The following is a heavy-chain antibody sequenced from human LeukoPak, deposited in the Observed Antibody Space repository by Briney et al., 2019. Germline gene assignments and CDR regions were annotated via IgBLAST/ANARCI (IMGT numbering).Heavy chain of an antibody. CDR2: IYYSGST. CDR1: GGSISSSSYS. V-gene: IGHV4-39*01. CDR3: AAPYYDFWSGYIPPYYYYGMDV. Sequence: PSETLSLTCTVSGGSISSSSYSWGWIRQPPGKGLEWIGSIYYSGSTYYNPSLKSRVTISVDTSKNQFSLKLSSVTAADTAVYYCAAPYYDFWSGYIPPYYYYGMDVWGQGTTVTVSS. J-gene: IGHJ6*02. D-gene: IGHD3-3*01.